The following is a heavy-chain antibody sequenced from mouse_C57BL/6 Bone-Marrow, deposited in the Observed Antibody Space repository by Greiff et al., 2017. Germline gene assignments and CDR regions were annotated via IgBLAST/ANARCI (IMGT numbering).Heavy chain of an antibody. D-gene: IGHD2-1*01. Sequence: EVQLQQSGPELVKPGASVKISCKASGYSFTGYYMNWVKQSPEKSLEWIGEINPSTGGTTYNQKFKAKATLTVDKSSSTAYMQLKSLTSEDSAVYYCARYLLSFDYWGQGTTLTVSS. CDR2: INPSTGGT. J-gene: IGHJ2*01. V-gene: IGHV1-42*01. CDR1: GYSFTGYY. CDR3: ARYLLSFDY.